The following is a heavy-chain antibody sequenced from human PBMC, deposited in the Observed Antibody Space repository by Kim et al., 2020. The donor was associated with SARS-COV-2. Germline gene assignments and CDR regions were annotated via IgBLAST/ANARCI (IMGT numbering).Heavy chain of an antibody. CDR1: GYTFTSYG. V-gene: IGHV1-18*01. CDR2: ISAYNGNT. Sequence: ASVKVSCKASGYTFTSYGISWVRQAPGQGLEWMGWISAYNGNTNNAQKLQGGATMTTDTSTSTAYMELSSLRSDDTAVSHCARDSTGSRPPAAVYWGQGT. CDR3: ARDSTGSRPPAAVY. J-gene: IGHJ4*02. D-gene: IGHD2-2*01.